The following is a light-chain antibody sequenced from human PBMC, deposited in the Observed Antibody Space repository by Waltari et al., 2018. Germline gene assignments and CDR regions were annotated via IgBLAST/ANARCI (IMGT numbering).Light chain of an antibody. Sequence: SSELTQDPTVSVALGQTVRITFQGDTLRDYYASWYQLKPGQAPVLLIYGKNNRPSGIPDRFSGSTSGNTSSLTITGAQAEDEADFYCNSRDSSGNHVIFGGGTKLTVL. CDR3: NSRDSSGNHVI. CDR1: TLRDYY. J-gene: IGLJ2*01. V-gene: IGLV3-19*01. CDR2: GKN.